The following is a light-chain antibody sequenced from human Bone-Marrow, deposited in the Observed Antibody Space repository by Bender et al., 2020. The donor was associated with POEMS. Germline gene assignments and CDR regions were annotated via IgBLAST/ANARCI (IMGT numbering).Light chain of an antibody. V-gene: IGLV2-23*02. CDR2: GDS. CDR1: NTDLGPHSV. Sequence: QSALTQPASVSESPGQSITVSCTGDNTDLGPHSVVSWYQQHPGRVPKLMIYGDSKRPSGVSDRFSASKSGSTASLTIYRLQAEDETDYYCSSYDTTTTLFVFGGGTKVSVL. J-gene: IGLJ1*01. CDR3: SSYDTTTTLFV.